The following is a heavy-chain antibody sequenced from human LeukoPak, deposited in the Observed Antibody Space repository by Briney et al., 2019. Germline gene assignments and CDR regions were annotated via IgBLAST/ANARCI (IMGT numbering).Heavy chain of an antibody. V-gene: IGHV3-30*18. Sequence: GGSLRLSCAASGFTFSSYGMHWVRQAPGKGLEWVAVISYDGSNKYYADTVKGRFTISRDNSKNTLYLQMNSLRAEDTAVYYCAKVIRLGGNFYDAFDIWGQGTMVTVSS. J-gene: IGHJ3*02. CDR1: GFTFSSYG. CDR3: AKVIRLGGNFYDAFDI. CDR2: ISYDGSNK. D-gene: IGHD4-23*01.